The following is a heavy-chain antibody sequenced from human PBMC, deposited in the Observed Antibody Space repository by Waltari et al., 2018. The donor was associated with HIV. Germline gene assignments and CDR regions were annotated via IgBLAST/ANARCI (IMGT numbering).Heavy chain of an antibody. J-gene: IGHJ4*02. D-gene: IGHD3-22*01. Sequence: QVQLQESGPGLVKPSGTLSLTCAVSGGSISSSNWWSWVRQPPGKGLVWMGAIEHSENTHYTPSLKGRVTISVAKSKNQFSLKLSSVTAADTAVYYWASRESRYSYGRGTYYYDSSGYYPPDYWGQGTLVTVSS. CDR2: IEHSENT. V-gene: IGHV4-4*02. CDR3: ASRESRYSYGRGTYYYDSSGYYPPDY. CDR1: GGSISSSNW.